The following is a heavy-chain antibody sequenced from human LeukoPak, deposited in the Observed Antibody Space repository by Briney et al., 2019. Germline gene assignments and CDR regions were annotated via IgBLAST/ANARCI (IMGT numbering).Heavy chain of an antibody. V-gene: IGHV5-10-1*01. CDR3: ARRFGYCSSTSCYSGFDY. CDR1: GYSFTSYW. J-gene: IGHJ4*02. CDR2: IDPSDSYT. D-gene: IGHD2-2*01. Sequence: GESLKISCKGSGYSFTSYWISRVRQMPGKGLEWMERIDPSDSYTNYSPSFQGHVTISADKSISTAHLQWSSLKASDTAMYYCARRFGYCSSTSCYSGFDYWGQGTLVTVSS.